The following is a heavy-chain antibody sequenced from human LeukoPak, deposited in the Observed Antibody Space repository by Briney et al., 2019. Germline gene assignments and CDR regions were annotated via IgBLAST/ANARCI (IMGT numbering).Heavy chain of an antibody. V-gene: IGHV1-18*04. CDR1: GYTFTSYY. CDR3: ARERTSSWYGNWFDP. J-gene: IGHJ5*02. Sequence: ASVKVSCKASGYTFTSYYMHWVRQAPGQGLEWMGWISAYNGNTNYAQKLQGRVTMTTDTSTSTAYMELRSLRSDDTAVYYCARERTSSWYGNWFDPWGQGTLVTVSS. CDR2: ISAYNGNT. D-gene: IGHD6-13*01.